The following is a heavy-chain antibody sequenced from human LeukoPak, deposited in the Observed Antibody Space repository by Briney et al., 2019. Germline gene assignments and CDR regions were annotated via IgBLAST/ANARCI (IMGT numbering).Heavy chain of an antibody. Sequence: GASVKVSCKASGYTFSNFDINWVPPATGQGPEWMGWMNPESGNTGYAQKFQGRVTMTRDSSKSTAYMELISLRFEDTAIYYCTRAIRHQLLSDYWGQGTLVTVSS. CDR3: TRAIRHQLLSDY. CDR1: GYTFSNFD. D-gene: IGHD2-2*01. CDR2: MNPESGNT. V-gene: IGHV1-8*01. J-gene: IGHJ4*02.